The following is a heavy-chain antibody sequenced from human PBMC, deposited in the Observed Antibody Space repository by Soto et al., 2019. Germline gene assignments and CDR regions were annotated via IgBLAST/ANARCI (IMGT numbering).Heavy chain of an antibody. J-gene: IGHJ1*01. CDR2: ISTYNGDT. Sequence: QVQLVQSGAEVKKPGASVKVSCKASGYTFTNNGINWVRQAPGQGLEWMGWISTYNGDTNYAHNLRGRVTMTTDTSTSTACMELRSRTADETAGYYCERQTTTLSRDFQHWGQGTLVTVSS. V-gene: IGHV1-18*01. CDR3: ERQTTTLSRDFQH. CDR1: GYTFTNNG. D-gene: IGHD1-1*01.